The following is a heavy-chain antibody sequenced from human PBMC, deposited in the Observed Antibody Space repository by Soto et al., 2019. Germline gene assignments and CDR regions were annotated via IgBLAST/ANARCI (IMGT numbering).Heavy chain of an antibody. CDR3: ARVGQQQLEGDAFDI. V-gene: IGHV1-69*13. D-gene: IGHD6-13*01. CDR2: IIPIFGTA. J-gene: IGHJ3*02. CDR1: GGTFSSYA. Sequence: SVKVSCKASGGTFSSYAISWVRQAPGQGLEWMGGIIPIFGTANYAQKFQGRVTITADESTSTAYMELSSLRSEDTAVYYCARVGQQQLEGDAFDIWGQGTMVTVSS.